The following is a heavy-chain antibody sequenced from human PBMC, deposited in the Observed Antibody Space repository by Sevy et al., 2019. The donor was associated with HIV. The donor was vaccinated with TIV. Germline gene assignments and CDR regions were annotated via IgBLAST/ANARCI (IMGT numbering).Heavy chain of an antibody. D-gene: IGHD3-3*02. Sequence: SETLSLTCSVSGGALSSGVYYWSWIRQNPGKGLEWIGYISNSGRSYYNPSLKSRVTISLDVSQNQFSLRLTSVTAADTAMFYCARNQVTSSTGYGMDVWGQGITVTVSS. J-gene: IGHJ6*02. CDR1: GGALSSGVYY. V-gene: IGHV4-31*03. CDR2: ISNSGRS. CDR3: ARNQVTSSTGYGMDV.